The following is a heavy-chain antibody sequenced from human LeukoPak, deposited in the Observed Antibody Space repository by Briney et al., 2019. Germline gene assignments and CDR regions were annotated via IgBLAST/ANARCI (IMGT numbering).Heavy chain of an antibody. Sequence: SETLSLTCTVSDGSISSSSYYWGWIRQPPGKGLEWIGSIYYSGSTYYNPSLKSRVTISVDTSKNQFSLKLSSVTAADTAVYYCARRIAAAGRFDYWGQGTLVTVSS. V-gene: IGHV4-39*01. J-gene: IGHJ4*02. CDR1: DGSISSSSYY. D-gene: IGHD6-13*01. CDR2: IYYSGST. CDR3: ARRIAAAGRFDY.